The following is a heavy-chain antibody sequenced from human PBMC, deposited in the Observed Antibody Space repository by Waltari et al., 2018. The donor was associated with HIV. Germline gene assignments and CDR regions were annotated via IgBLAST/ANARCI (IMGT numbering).Heavy chain of an antibody. CDR3: AKGSDGYDTTEYDY. CDR2: IWYDGRTT. V-gene: IGHV3-30*18. Sequence: QVQLVESGGGVVQPGRSVRLSCSASGFLFSSDGIHWLRQAPGKGLQWVAVIWYDGRTTYYADSVKGRFTISRDTSENTVYLQMNSLRTEDTAMYYCAKGSDGYDTTEYDYWGQGTLVTVSS. J-gene: IGHJ4*02. CDR1: GFLFSSDG. D-gene: IGHD3-22*01.